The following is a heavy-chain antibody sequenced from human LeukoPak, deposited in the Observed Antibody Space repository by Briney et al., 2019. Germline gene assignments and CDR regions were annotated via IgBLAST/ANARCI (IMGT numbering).Heavy chain of an antibody. Sequence: SETLSLTCAVYGGSFSGYYWSWIRQPPGKGLEWIGEINHSGSTNYNPSLKSRVTISVDTSKNQFSLKLSSVTAADTAVYYCARASPPLYCSSTSCYRYYFDYWGQGTLVTVSS. CDR3: ARASPPLYCSSTSCYRYYFDY. J-gene: IGHJ4*02. D-gene: IGHD2-2*01. V-gene: IGHV4-34*01. CDR2: INHSGST. CDR1: GGSFSGYY.